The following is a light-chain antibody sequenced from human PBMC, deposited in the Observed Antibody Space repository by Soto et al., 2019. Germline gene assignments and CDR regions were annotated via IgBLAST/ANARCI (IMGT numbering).Light chain of an antibody. J-gene: IGKJ1*01. CDR3: QQYHSYWP. Sequence: DFQMTQSPSTLSASVGDRVTITCRASQNIRSRLAWFQQKPGKAPKLLIYDASSLESGVPQTFSGSGSGTEFTLTISSLQNDDFSTYYCQQYHSYWPFGQGTKVDIK. V-gene: IGKV1-5*01. CDR2: DAS. CDR1: QNIRSR.